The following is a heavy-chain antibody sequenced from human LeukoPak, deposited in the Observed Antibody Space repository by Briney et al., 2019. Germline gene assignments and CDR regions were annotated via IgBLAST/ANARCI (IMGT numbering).Heavy chain of an antibody. J-gene: IGHJ4*02. Sequence: SETLSLTCAVYGGSFSGYYWSWIRQPPGKGLEWIGEINHSGSINYNPSLKSRVTISVDTSKNQFSLKLSSVTAADSAVYYCARDGKNTGTYLDFWGQGTLVTVSS. D-gene: IGHD1-26*01. V-gene: IGHV4-34*01. CDR1: GGSFSGYY. CDR2: INHSGSI. CDR3: ARDGKNTGTYLDF.